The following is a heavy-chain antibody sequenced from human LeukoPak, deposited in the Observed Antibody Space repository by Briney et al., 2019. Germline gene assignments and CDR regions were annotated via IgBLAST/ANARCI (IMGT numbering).Heavy chain of an antibody. Sequence: GGSLRLSCAASGFTFSSYSMNWVRQAPGKWLEWVSSITSSSSYIYYADSVKSRFSISRDNAKNSLLMHMKTEKAEDTAVYYCARRMLAAVAAQSWGQGTLVTVSS. J-gene: IGHJ5*02. CDR1: GFTFSSYS. D-gene: IGHD6-19*01. CDR2: ITSSSSYI. CDR3: ARRMLAAVAAQS. V-gene: IGHV3-21*01.